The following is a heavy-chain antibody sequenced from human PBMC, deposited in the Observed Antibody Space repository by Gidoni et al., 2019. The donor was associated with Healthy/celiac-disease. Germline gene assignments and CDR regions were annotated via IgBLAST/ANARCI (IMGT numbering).Heavy chain of an antibody. CDR1: GGSISSYY. CDR3: ARAGYCSSTSCYSRFDP. Sequence: VQLQESGPGLVKPSETLSLTCTVSGGSISSYYWSWIRQPAGKGLEWIGRIYTSGSTNYNPSLKSRVTMSVDTSKNQFSLKLSSVTAADTAVYYCARAGYCSSTSCYSRFDPWGQGTLVTVSS. CDR2: IYTSGST. D-gene: IGHD2-2*01. V-gene: IGHV4-4*07. J-gene: IGHJ5*02.